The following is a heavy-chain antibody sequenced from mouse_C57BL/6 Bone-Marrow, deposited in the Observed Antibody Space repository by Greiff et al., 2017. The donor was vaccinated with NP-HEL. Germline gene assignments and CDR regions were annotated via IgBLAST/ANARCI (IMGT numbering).Heavy chain of an antibody. J-gene: IGHJ3*01. Sequence: EVKLMESGGGLVKPGGSLKLSCAASGFTFSDYGMHWVRQAPEKGLEWVAYISSGSSTIYSAATVKGRFTISRDNAKNTLFLQMTRLRSEDTAMYYCARRPWFAYWGQGTLVTVSA. CDR2: ISSGSSTI. CDR1: GFTFSDYG. V-gene: IGHV5-17*01. CDR3: ARRPWFAY.